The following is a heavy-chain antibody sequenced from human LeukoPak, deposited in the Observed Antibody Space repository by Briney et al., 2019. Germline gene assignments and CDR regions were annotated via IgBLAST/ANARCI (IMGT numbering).Heavy chain of an antibody. CDR1: GYTLTELS. CDR3: ATRGWQQLARGDNWFDP. J-gene: IGHJ5*02. CDR2: FDPEDGET. D-gene: IGHD6-13*01. Sequence: ASVKVSCKVSGYTLTELSMHWVRQAPGKGLEWMGGFDPEDGETIYAQKFQGRVTMTEDTSTDTAYMELSSLRSEDTAVYYCATRGWQQLARGDNWFDPWGQGTLVTVSS. V-gene: IGHV1-24*01.